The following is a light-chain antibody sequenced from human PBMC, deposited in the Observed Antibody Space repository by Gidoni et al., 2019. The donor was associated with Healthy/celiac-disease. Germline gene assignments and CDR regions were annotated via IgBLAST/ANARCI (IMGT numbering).Light chain of an antibody. Sequence: QSVLTQPPSVSGAPGHRVTISCTGSSSKIGAGYDVHWYQQLPGTAPKLLIYGNSNRPSGVPDRFSGSKSGTSASLAITGLQAEDEADYYCQSYDSSLSVVVFGGGTKLTVL. CDR1: SSKIGAGYD. CDR3: QSYDSSLSVVV. J-gene: IGLJ2*01. CDR2: GNS. V-gene: IGLV1-40*01.